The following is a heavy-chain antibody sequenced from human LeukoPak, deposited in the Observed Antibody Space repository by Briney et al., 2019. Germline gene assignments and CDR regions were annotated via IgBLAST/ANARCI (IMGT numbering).Heavy chain of an antibody. CDR1: GFTFSSYW. D-gene: IGHD1-20*01. Sequence: PGGSLRLSCAASGFTFSSYWMSWVPQAPGKGLEWVANIKQDGSEKYYVDSVKGRFTISRDNAKNSLYLQMNSLRAEDTAVYYCGRGRGYNWNDEAYLEYWGQGDLVTVSS. J-gene: IGHJ4*02. CDR3: GRGRGYNWNDEAYLEY. CDR2: IKQDGSEK. V-gene: IGHV3-7*04.